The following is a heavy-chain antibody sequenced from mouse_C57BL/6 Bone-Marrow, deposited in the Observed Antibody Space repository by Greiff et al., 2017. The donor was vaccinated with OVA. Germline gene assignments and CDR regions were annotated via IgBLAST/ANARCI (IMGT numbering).Heavy chain of an antibody. Sequence: VQLQQSGPELVKPGASVKISCKASGYTFTDYYMNWVKQSHGKSLEWIGDINPNNGGTSYNQKFKGKATLTVDKSSSTAYMELRSLTSEDSAVYYCARFPYDAMDYWGQGTSVTVSS. CDR2: INPNNGGT. CDR3: ARFPYDAMDY. CDR1: GYTFTDYY. J-gene: IGHJ4*01. V-gene: IGHV1-26*01.